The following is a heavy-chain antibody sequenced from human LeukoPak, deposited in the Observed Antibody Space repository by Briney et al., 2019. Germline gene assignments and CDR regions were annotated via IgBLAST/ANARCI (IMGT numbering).Heavy chain of an antibody. CDR3: ARDRQNSGTYFLDY. V-gene: IGHV1-18*01. J-gene: IGHJ4*02. D-gene: IGHD1-26*01. Sequence: ASVKVSCKASGYTFSTYGISWVRQAPGQGLEWMGWISPYDDYTVYAQKFQGRVTMTTDTSTNTAYMELKSLRSDETAMYYCARDRQNSGTYFLDYWGQGTLVIVSS. CDR1: GYTFSTYG. CDR2: ISPYDDYT.